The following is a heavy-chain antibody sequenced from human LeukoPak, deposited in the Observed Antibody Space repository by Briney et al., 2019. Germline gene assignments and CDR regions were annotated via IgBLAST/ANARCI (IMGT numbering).Heavy chain of an antibody. J-gene: IGHJ4*02. CDR1: GGSISSGDYY. V-gene: IGHV4-30-4*08. D-gene: IGHD4-11*01. CDR2: IYYSGST. CDR3: ASHTVTTSYFDY. Sequence: PSETLSLTCTVSGGSISSGDYYWSWIRQPPGKGLEWIGYIYYSGSTYYNPSLKSRVTISVDTSKNQFSLKLSSVTAADTAVYYCASHTVTTSYFDYWGQGTLVTVSS.